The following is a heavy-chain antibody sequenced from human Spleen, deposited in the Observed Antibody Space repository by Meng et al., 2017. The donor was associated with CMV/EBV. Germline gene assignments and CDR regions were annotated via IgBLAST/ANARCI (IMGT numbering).Heavy chain of an antibody. CDR1: GGSISSYY. CDR3: ARVHCSSTSCYIIPPLFDP. CDR2: IYYSGST. J-gene: IGHJ5*02. D-gene: IGHD2-2*02. Sequence: SETLSLTCTVSGGSISSYYWSWIRQPPGKGLEWIGYIYYSGSTNYNPSLKSRVTISVDTSKNQFSLKLSSVTAADTAVYYCARVHCSSTSCYIIPPLFDPWGQGTLVTVS. V-gene: IGHV4-59*01.